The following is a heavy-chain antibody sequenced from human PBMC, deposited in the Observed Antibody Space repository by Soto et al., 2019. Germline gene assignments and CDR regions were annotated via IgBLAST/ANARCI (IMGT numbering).Heavy chain of an antibody. CDR1: GGSISSGDYY. Sequence: QVQLQESGPGLVKPSQTLSLTCTVSGGSISSGDYYWSWIHQPPGKGLEWIGYIYYSGSTYYNPSLKSRVTISVDTSKNQFSLKLSSVTAADTAVYYCAREPGYCSGGSCYNYWYFDLWGRGTLVTVSS. CDR2: IYYSGST. J-gene: IGHJ2*01. D-gene: IGHD2-15*01. CDR3: AREPGYCSGGSCYNYWYFDL. V-gene: IGHV4-30-4*01.